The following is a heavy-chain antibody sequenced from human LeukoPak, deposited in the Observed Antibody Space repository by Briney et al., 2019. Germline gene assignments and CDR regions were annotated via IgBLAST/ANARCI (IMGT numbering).Heavy chain of an antibody. CDR1: GYTFTSYY. Sequence: GASVKVSCKASGYTFTSYYMHWVRQAPGQGLEWMGIINPSGGSTSYAQKFQGRVTMTRDTSTSTVYMELSSLRSEDTAVYYCAREGYSSSLHLYYYYGMDVWAKGPRSPSP. V-gene: IGHV1-46*01. CDR2: INPSGGST. D-gene: IGHD6-6*01. CDR3: AREGYSSSLHLYYYYGMDV. J-gene: IGHJ6*02.